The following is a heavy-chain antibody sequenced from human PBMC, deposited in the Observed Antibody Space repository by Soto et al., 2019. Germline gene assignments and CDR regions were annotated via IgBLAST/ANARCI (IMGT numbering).Heavy chain of an antibody. Sequence: PGESLKISCAAFGFTVSDNYMSWVRQAPGKRLEWVSVIYSSGSTYYPDSVKGRFTISRDNSNNILYLQMNSLRVEDTAVYYCARDKITGLFDYWGQGTLVTVSS. CDR1: GFTVSDNY. J-gene: IGHJ4*02. D-gene: IGHD2-8*02. CDR3: ARDKITGLFDY. CDR2: IYSSGST. V-gene: IGHV3-66*01.